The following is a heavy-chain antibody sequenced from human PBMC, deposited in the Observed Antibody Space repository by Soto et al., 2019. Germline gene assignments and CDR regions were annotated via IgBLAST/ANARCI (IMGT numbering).Heavy chain of an antibody. CDR2: IYWDDSK. J-gene: IGHJ4*02. Sequence: QITLKESGPTLVKPTQTLTLTCTFSGFSLTTDRVGVGWIRQPPGEALEWLAVIYWDDSKTYRPSLESRLTITKDTSKTPVALTMTNMHSLDTATYYCAPAYGGRSLYWGQGTLVTVSS. D-gene: IGHD1-26*01. CDR1: GFSLTTDRVG. CDR3: APAYGGRSLY. V-gene: IGHV2-5*02.